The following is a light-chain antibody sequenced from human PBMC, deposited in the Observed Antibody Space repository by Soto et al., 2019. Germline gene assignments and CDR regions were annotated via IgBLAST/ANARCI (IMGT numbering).Light chain of an antibody. Sequence: QSVLTQPTSASGTPGQRVTISCSGSSSNIGSNYVYWYQQLPGTAPKLLIYRNNQRPSGVPDRFSGSKSGTSASLAISGLRSEEEADNYCAPGEDSLSGPVFGGATQLTVL. V-gene: IGLV1-47*01. CDR2: RNN. CDR3: APGEDSLSGPV. CDR1: SSNIGSNY. J-gene: IGLJ7*01.